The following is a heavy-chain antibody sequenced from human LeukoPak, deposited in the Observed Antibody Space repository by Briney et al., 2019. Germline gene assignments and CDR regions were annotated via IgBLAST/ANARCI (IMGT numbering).Heavy chain of an antibody. J-gene: IGHJ4*02. D-gene: IGHD3-10*01. CDR3: ATATPQTYYYGSGSYSI. CDR2: VSGSGGST. V-gene: IGHV3-23*01. Sequence: GGSLRLSCAASGFTFSSYAMTWVRQAPGKGLEWVSTVSGSGGSTYYADSVKGRFTISRDNSKNTLYLQMNSLRAEDTAVYYCATATPQTYYYGSGSYSIWGQGTLVTVSS. CDR1: GFTFSSYA.